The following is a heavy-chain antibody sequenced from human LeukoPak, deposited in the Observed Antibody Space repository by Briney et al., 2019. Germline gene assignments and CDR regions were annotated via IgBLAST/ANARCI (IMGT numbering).Heavy chain of an antibody. CDR1: GFAFSDYD. D-gene: IGHD5-24*01. CDR2: ISSSGGNT. J-gene: IGHJ4*02. V-gene: IGHV3-23*01. Sequence: GSLRLSCSASGFAFSDYDMTWVRQAPGKGLEWVSSISSSGGNTHYADSVKGRFIISRDTSRDTLYLQMHSLRAEDTALYYCARDGVATNDWQPDYWGQGTLVTVSS. CDR3: ARDGVATNDWQPDY.